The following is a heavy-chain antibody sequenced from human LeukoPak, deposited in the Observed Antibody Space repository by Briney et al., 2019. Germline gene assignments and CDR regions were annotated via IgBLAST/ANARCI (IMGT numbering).Heavy chain of an antibody. CDR1: GFTFSSVS. V-gene: IGHV3-21*04. CDR3: AKDISGWYGSFAFDI. Sequence: GGSLRLSCAASGFTFSSVSMNWVRQAPGKGLEWVSSISSSSSSIYYADSVKGRFTISRDNAKNSLYLQMNSLRAEDTAVYYCAKDISGWYGSFAFDIWGQGTMVTVSS. D-gene: IGHD6-19*01. CDR2: ISSSSSSI. J-gene: IGHJ3*02.